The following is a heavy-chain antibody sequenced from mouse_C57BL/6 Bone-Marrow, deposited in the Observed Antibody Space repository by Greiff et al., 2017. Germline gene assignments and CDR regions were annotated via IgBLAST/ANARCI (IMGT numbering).Heavy chain of an antibody. D-gene: IGHD2-4*01. CDR1: GFTFTDYY. J-gene: IGHJ2*01. V-gene: IGHV7-3*01. CDR2: IRNKANGYTT. Sequence: EVQVVESGGGLVQPGGSLSLSCAASGFTFTDYYMSWVRQPPGKALEWLGFIRNKANGYTTEYSASVKGRFTISRDNSQSILYLQMNALRAEDSATYYCARSYILYDYDFDYWGQGTTLTVSS. CDR3: ARSYILYDYDFDY.